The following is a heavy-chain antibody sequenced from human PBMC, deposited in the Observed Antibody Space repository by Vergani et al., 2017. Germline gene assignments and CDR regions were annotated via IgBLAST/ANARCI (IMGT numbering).Heavy chain of an antibody. CDR1: GGTFSSYA. Sequence: QVQLVQSGAEVKKPGSSVKVSCKASGGTFSSYAISWVRQAPGQGLEWMGWISAYNGNTNYAQKLQGRVTMTTDTSTSTAYMELRSLRSDDTAVYYCARHMWGNYYYYMDVWGKGTTVTVSS. V-gene: IGHV1-18*01. CDR3: ARHMWGNYYYYMDV. D-gene: IGHD7-27*01. J-gene: IGHJ6*03. CDR2: ISAYNGNT.